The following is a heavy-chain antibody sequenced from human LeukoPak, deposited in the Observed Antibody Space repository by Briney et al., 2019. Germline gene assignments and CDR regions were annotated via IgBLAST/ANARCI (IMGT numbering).Heavy chain of an antibody. CDR3: AKDQAAFGDYDFDY. J-gene: IGHJ4*02. Sequence: GGSLRLSCAASGFTFSSYGMHWVRQAPGKGLDRVAVISSDGSNTHYADSVKGRFTISRDNSKNTQSLQMDSLRADDTAVYYCAKDQAAFGDYDFDYWGQGTLVTVSP. D-gene: IGHD4-17*01. CDR1: GFTFSSYG. CDR2: ISSDGSNT. V-gene: IGHV3-30*18.